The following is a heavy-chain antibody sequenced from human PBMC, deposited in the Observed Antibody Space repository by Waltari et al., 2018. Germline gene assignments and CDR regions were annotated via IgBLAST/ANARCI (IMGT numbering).Heavy chain of an antibody. Sequence: VHLVQPGTDVKKPGSALRVSCKASGGPFTGSTFVRVRQVPGRRPEWMGRIFPVIDSANYAQKFQARLTINADKSTSTAYMELSGLTSEDSATYYCAATTVTTEVITPELDFWGQGTLVTVSS. CDR2: IFPVIDSA. V-gene: IGHV1-69*02. D-gene: IGHD1-1*01. CDR3: AATTVTTEVITPELDF. CDR1: GGPFTGST. J-gene: IGHJ4*02.